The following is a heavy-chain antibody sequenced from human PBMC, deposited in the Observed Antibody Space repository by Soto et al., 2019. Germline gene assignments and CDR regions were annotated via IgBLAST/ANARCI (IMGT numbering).Heavy chain of an antibody. CDR1: GYTFTNYD. CDR2: MNPKSGNT. J-gene: IGHJ4*02. Sequence: QVQLVQSGAEVKKPGASVKVTCKASGYTFTNYDINWVRQTTGQGLEWMGWMNPKSGNTGYAQQFQGRVIMTRSTSISTADMELSSLRSEDTAVYYCVRVYGEIDYWGQGTLVTVSS. CDR3: VRVYGEIDY. D-gene: IGHD4-17*01. V-gene: IGHV1-8*01.